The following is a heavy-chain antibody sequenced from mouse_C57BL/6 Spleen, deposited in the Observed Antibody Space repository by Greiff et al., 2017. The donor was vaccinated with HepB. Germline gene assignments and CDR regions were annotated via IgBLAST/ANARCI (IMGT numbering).Heavy chain of an antibody. D-gene: IGHD1-1*01. J-gene: IGHJ3*01. V-gene: IGHV1-15*01. CDR1: GYTFTDYE. Sequence: QVQLQQSGAELVRPGASVTLSCKASGYTFTDYEMHWVKQTPVHGLEWIGAIDPETGGTAYNQKFKGKAILTADKSSSTAYMELRSLTSEDSAVYYCTRGTTVVATKTWFAYWGQGTLVTVSA. CDR3: TRGTTVVATKTWFAY. CDR2: IDPETGGT.